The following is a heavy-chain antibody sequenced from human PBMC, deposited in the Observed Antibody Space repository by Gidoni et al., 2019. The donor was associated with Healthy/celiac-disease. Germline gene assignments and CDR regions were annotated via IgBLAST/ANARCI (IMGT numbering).Heavy chain of an antibody. Sequence: QVQLVESGGGVVQPERSLRLSCAASGFTFSSYAMHWVRQAPGKGLEWVAVISYDGSNKYYADSVKGRFTISRDNSKNTLYLQMNSLRAEDTAVYYCARDLGTSSYYYYYGMDVWGQGTTVTVSS. CDR3: ARDLGTSSYYYYYGMDV. D-gene: IGHD2-2*01. CDR2: ISYDGSNK. J-gene: IGHJ6*02. CDR1: GFTFSSYA. V-gene: IGHV3-30-3*01.